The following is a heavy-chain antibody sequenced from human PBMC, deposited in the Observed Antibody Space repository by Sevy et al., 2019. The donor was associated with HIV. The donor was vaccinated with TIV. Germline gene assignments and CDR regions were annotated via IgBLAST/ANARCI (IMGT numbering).Heavy chain of an antibody. CDR2: ISAYNGNT. CDR3: ARVVDYCTNGVCYKRAYYYYYMDV. Sequence: ASVKVSCKASGYTFTSYGISWVRQAPGQGLEWMGWISAYNGNTNYAQKLQGRVTMTTDTSTSTAYMELRSLGSDDTAVYYCARVVDYCTNGVCYKRAYYYYYMDVWGKGTTVTVSS. CDR1: GYTFTSYG. V-gene: IGHV1-18*04. J-gene: IGHJ6*03. D-gene: IGHD2-8*01.